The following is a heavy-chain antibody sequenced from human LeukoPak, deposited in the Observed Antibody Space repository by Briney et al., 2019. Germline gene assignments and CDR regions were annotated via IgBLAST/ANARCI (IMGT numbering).Heavy chain of an antibody. Sequence: GGSLRLSCAASGFTFSSYAMHWVRQAPGKGQEWVAVISYDGSNKYYADSVKGRFTISRDNSKNTLYLQMNSLRAEDTAVYYCARDRYGSGSYYSYYFDYWGQGTLVTVSS. J-gene: IGHJ4*02. CDR3: ARDRYGSGSYYSYYFDY. V-gene: IGHV3-30*04. CDR2: ISYDGSNK. D-gene: IGHD3-10*01. CDR1: GFTFSSYA.